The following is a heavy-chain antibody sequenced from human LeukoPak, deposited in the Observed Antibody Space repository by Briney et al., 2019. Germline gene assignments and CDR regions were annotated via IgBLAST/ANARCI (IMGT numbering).Heavy chain of an antibody. J-gene: IGHJ4*02. Sequence: PGGSLRLSCAAFGFTFSSYAMSWVRQAPGKGLEWVSAISGSGGSTYYADSVKGRFTISRDNSKNTLYLQMNSLRAEDTAVYYCAKDYRVGATSSNYFDYWGQGTLVTVSS. D-gene: IGHD1-26*01. CDR2: ISGSGGST. CDR1: GFTFSSYA. V-gene: IGHV3-23*01. CDR3: AKDYRVGATSSNYFDY.